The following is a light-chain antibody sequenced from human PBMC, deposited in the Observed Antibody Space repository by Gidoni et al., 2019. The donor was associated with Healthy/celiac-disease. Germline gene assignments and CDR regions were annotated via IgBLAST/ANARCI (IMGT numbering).Light chain of an antibody. V-gene: IGKV3-20*01. CDR2: GAS. J-gene: IGKJ2*01. Sequence: ELVFTQSPRTLSLSPGERATLSCRASQSVSSSYLAWYQQKPGQAPRLLIYGASSRATGIPDRFSGSGSGTDFTLTISRLEPEDFAVYYCQQYGSSPITYTFGQGTKLEIK. CDR3: QQYGSSPITYT. CDR1: QSVSSSY.